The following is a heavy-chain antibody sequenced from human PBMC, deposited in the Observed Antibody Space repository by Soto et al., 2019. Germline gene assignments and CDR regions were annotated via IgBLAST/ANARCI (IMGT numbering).Heavy chain of an antibody. CDR3: ARDRGAVPPPGWFDP. V-gene: IGHV1-69*01. Sequence: QVQLVQSGAEVKKPGSSVKVSCKASGGTFSSYAISWVRQAPGQGHEWMGGIIPIFGTANYAQKFQGRVTITADESTSTAYMELSSPRSEDTAVYYCARDRGAVPPPGWFDPWGQGTLVTVSS. J-gene: IGHJ5*02. D-gene: IGHD6-19*01. CDR1: GGTFSSYA. CDR2: IIPIFGTA.